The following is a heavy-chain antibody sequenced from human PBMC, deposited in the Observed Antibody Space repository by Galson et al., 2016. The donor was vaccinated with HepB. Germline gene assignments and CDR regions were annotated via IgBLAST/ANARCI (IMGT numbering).Heavy chain of an antibody. Sequence: SLRLSYAASGFTFSTYGMHWVRQAPGKGLEYVAGISSNGDTTYFADSVKGRFTISRDNSKNTVYLQLSSLRVDDTAVYYCVKDGYSGSYDYWGQGTLVTVSS. D-gene: IGHD1-26*01. CDR2: ISSNGDTT. CDR1: GFTFSTYG. V-gene: IGHV3-64D*06. CDR3: VKDGYSGSYDY. J-gene: IGHJ4*02.